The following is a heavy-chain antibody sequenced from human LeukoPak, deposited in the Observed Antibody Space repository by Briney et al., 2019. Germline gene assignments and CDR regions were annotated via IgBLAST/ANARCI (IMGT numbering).Heavy chain of an antibody. CDR3: AKDDLAGRDY. D-gene: IGHD6-19*01. CDR2: ISGSGGST. J-gene: IGHJ4*02. Sequence: GGSLRLSCAASGFTFSSYAMSWVRQAPGKGLEWVSAISGSGGSTCYADSVKGRFTISRDNSKNTLYLQMDSLRAEDTAVYYCAKDDLAGRDYWGQGTLVTVSS. CDR1: GFTFSSYA. V-gene: IGHV3-23*01.